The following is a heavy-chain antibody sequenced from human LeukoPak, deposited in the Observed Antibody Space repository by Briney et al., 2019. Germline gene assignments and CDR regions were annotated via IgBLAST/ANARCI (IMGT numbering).Heavy chain of an antibody. CDR1: GGSFSGYY. D-gene: IGHD3-10*01. CDR2: INHSGST. V-gene: IGHV4-34*01. CDR3: AGGYYGSVNNWFDP. J-gene: IGHJ5*02. Sequence: SETLSLTCAVYGGSFSGYYWSWIRQPPGKGLEWIGEINHSGSTNYNPSLKSRVTISVDTSKNQFSLKLSSVAAEDTAVYYGAGGYYGSVNNWFDPWGQGTLVTVSS.